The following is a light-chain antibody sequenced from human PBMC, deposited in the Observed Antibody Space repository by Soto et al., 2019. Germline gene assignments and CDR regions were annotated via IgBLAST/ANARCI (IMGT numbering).Light chain of an antibody. CDR3: CSYAGSYTVV. CDR2: DVN. Sequence: QSALTQPRSVSGSPGQSVTISCTGTSSDVGGYNYVSWYQQHPGKAPKLMIYDVNKRPSGVHDRFSGSKSGNTASLTISGLQAEDEADYYCCSYAGSYTVVFGGGTKLTVL. CDR1: SSDVGGYNY. J-gene: IGLJ2*01. V-gene: IGLV2-11*01.